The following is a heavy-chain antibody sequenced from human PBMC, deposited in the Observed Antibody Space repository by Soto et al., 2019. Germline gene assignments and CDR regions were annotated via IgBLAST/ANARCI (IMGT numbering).Heavy chain of an antibody. D-gene: IGHD3-16*01. J-gene: IGHJ6*02. Sequence: SETLSLTCTVSGGSISSYYWSWIRQPPGKGLEWIGYIYTSGSTNYNPSLKSRVTMSVDTSKNQFSLQLSSVTAADTAVYYCARDFDFGGGMDVWGQGTTVTVSS. V-gene: IGHV4-4*08. CDR3: ARDFDFGGGMDV. CDR2: IYTSGST. CDR1: GGSISSYY.